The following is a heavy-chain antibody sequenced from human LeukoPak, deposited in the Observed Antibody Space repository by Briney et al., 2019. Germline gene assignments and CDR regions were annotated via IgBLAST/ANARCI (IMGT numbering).Heavy chain of an antibody. CDR1: GGTFSSYA. D-gene: IGHD4-17*01. CDR2: IIPIFGTA. J-gene: IGHJ4*02. CDR3: ARDTDYGDYAYYFDY. Sequence: VKVSCKASGGTFSSYAISWVRQAPGQGLEWMGGIIPIFGTANYAQKFQGRVTITADESTSTAYMELSSLRSEDTAVYYCARDTDYGDYAYYFDYWGREPWSPSPQ. V-gene: IGHV1-69*13.